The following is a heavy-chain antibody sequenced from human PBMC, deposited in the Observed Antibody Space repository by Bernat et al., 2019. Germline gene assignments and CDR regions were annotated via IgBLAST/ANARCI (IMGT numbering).Heavy chain of an antibody. J-gene: IGHJ6*02. D-gene: IGHD6-6*01. CDR1: GYSFTSYW. V-gene: IGHV5-51*03. Sequence: EVQLVQSGAEVKKPGESLKISCKGSGYSFTSYWIGWVRQMPGKGLEWMGIIYPGDSDTRYSPSFQGQVTISADKSISTAYLQWSSLKASDTAMYYCARLGSSSSQPHTGFDYYYGMDVWGQGTTVTVSS. CDR2: IYPGDSDT. CDR3: ARLGSSSSQPHTGFDYYYGMDV.